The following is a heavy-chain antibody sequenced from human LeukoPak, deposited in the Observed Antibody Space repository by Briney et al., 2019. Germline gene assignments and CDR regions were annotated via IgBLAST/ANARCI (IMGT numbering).Heavy chain of an antibody. CDR1: GGSISNYY. CDR3: ARGSAIGYWYFDL. J-gene: IGHJ2*01. D-gene: IGHD5-18*01. CDR2: IYYSGST. V-gene: IGHV4-59*01. Sequence: SETLSLTCTVSGGSISNYYWSWVRQPPGKGLEWIGYIYYSGSTNYNPSLKSRVTISVDTSKNQFSLKLSSVTAADTAVYYCARGSAIGYWYFDLWGRGTLVTVSS.